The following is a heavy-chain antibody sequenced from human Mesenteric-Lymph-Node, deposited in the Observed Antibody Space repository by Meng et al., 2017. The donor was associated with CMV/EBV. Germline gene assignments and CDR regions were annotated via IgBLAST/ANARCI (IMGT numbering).Heavy chain of an antibody. CDR3: ARDSYRYDFWSGRGFYYYHGMDV. V-gene: IGHV3-30*03. J-gene: IGHJ6*02. CDR1: GFLLNNAW. D-gene: IGHD3-3*01. Sequence: GESLKISCAVHGFLLNNAWMTWVRQAPGKGLEWVAVISYDGNTEYYADSVKGRFTISRDKSKNTLYLEMNSLRAEDTAVYHCARDSYRYDFWSGRGFYYYHGMDVWGQGTTVTV. CDR2: ISYDGNTE.